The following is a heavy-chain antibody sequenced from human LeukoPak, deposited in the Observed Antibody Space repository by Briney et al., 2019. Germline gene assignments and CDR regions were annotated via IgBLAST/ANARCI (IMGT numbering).Heavy chain of an antibody. CDR2: IYYSGST. D-gene: IGHD2-21*01. CDR1: GYSINSGYF. J-gene: IGHJ4*02. CDR3: ARSLHISAPFDV. Sequence: SETLSLTCTVSGYSINSGYFWGWIRQPPGKGLEWIGNIYYSGSTYYNPSLKSRVTISVDTSKNQFSLRLNSLTAADTAVYYCARSLHISAPFDVWGQGTLVTVSS. V-gene: IGHV4-38-2*02.